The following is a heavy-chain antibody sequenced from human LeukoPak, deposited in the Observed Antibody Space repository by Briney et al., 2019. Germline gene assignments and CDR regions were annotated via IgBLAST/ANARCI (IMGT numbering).Heavy chain of an antibody. J-gene: IGHJ4*02. CDR3: AKQLGYCSDGSCYSPY. D-gene: IGHD2-15*01. Sequence: GGSLRLSCAASGFTFSSSAMSWVRQAPGKGLEWVSAISSNGGYTYYADSVQGRFTISRDNSKSTLCLQMNSLRAEDTAVYYCAKQLGYCSDGSCYSPYWGQGTLVTVSS. V-gene: IGHV3-23*01. CDR1: GFTFSSSA. CDR2: ISSNGGYT.